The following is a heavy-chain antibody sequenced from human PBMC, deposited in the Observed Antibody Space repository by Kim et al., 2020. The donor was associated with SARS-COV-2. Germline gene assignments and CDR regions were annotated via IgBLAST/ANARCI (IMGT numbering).Heavy chain of an antibody. Sequence: GGSLRLSCAASGFTFSSYGMHWVRQAPGKGLEWVAVISYDGSNKYYADSVKGRFTISRDNSKNTLYLQMNSLRAEDTAVYYCAKDLYYDIGPMDVWGQGTTVTVSS. CDR1: GFTFSSYG. CDR2: ISYDGSNK. CDR3: AKDLYYDIGPMDV. V-gene: IGHV3-30*18. J-gene: IGHJ6*02. D-gene: IGHD3-9*01.